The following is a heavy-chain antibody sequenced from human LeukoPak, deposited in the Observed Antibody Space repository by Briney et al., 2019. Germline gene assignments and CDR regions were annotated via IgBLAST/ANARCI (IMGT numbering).Heavy chain of an antibody. D-gene: IGHD4-17*01. V-gene: IGHV3-21*01. CDR3: ARDSSAVTYNWFVP. Sequence: GGSLRLSCAASGSTFSSYNMNWVRQAPGKGLEWVSSISGSSTYIHYADSVKGRFSISRDNAKNSLYLQMNSLRAEDTAVYYCARDSSAVTYNWFVPWGQGTLVTVSS. CDR1: GSTFSSYN. CDR2: ISGSSTYI. J-gene: IGHJ5*02.